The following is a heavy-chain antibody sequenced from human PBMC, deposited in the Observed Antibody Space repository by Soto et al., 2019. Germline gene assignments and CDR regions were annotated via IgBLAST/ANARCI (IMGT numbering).Heavy chain of an antibody. Sequence: ASVKVSCKASGYSFTSYYINWVRQAPGQGLEWMGIINPSGGSTSYAQKFQGRVTMTRDTSTSRVYMELSSLRSEDTAVYYCARDGSGRPDYWGQGTLVTVSS. J-gene: IGHJ4*02. CDR1: GYSFTSYY. CDR3: ARDGSGRPDY. D-gene: IGHD1-26*01. V-gene: IGHV1-46*01. CDR2: INPSGGST.